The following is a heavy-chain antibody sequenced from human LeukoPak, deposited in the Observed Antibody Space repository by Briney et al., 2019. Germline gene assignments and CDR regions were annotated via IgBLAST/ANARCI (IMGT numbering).Heavy chain of an antibody. CDR2: IYTSGST. CDR3: ARVWRYCSSTSCPGPLDY. J-gene: IGHJ4*02. D-gene: IGHD2-2*01. CDR1: GGSISSYY. V-gene: IGHV4-4*07. Sequence: SETLSLTCTVSGGSISSYYWSWIRQPAGKGLEWIGRIYTSGSTNYNPSLKSRVTMSVDTSKNQFSLKLSSVTAADTAVYYCARVWRYCSSTSCPGPLDYWGQGTLVTVSS.